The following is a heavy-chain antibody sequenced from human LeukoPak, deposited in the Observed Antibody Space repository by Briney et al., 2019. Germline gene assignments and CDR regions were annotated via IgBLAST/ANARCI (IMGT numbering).Heavy chain of an antibody. CDR1: GGSFSGYY. D-gene: IGHD3-9*01. Sequence: SETLSLTCAVYGGSFSGYYWSWIRQPPGKGLEWIGEINHSGSTNYNPSLKSRVTISVDTSKNQFSLKLSSVTAADTAVYYCARTARYGTFDYWGQGTLVTVSS. CDR2: INHSGST. J-gene: IGHJ4*02. V-gene: IGHV4-34*01. CDR3: ARTARYGTFDY.